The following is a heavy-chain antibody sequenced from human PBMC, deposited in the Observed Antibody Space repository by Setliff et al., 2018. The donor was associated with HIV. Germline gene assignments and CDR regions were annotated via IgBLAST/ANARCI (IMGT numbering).Heavy chain of an antibody. J-gene: IGHJ6*03. CDR1: GYTFTYYA. Sequence: SVKVSCKASGYTFTYYAISWVRQAPGQGLEWMGGIIPIFGTANYAQKFQGRVTITADESTSTAYMELSSLRSEDTAVYYCARGKWEPRGYYYYMDVWGKGTTVTVSS. CDR3: ARGKWEPRGYYYYMDV. V-gene: IGHV1-69*13. D-gene: IGHD1-26*01. CDR2: IIPIFGTA.